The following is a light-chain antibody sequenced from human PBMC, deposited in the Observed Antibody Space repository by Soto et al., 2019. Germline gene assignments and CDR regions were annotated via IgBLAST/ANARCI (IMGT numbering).Light chain of an antibody. CDR3: SSYTSSSTLDV. V-gene: IGLV2-14*01. CDR1: SSDVGGYNY. Sequence: SALTQPASVSGSPGQSITISCTGTSSDVGGYNYVSWYQQHAGKAPKLMIYDVSNRPAGVSNRFSGSKSGNTASLTISGLQAADEADYYCSSYTSSSTLDVFGTGTK. CDR2: DVS. J-gene: IGLJ1*01.